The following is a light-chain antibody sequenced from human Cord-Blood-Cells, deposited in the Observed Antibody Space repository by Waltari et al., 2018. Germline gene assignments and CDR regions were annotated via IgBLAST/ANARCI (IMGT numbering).Light chain of an antibody. CDR3: CSYAGSYTLV. CDR1: SSDVGGYNY. Sequence: QSALTQPRSVSGSPGQSVTISCTGTSSDVGGYNYVSWYQQHPRKAPKLMIYDVSKRPSRVPDRFSGSKSGNTASLTISGLQAEDEADYYCCSYAGSYTLVFGGGTKLTVL. J-gene: IGLJ2*01. CDR2: DVS. V-gene: IGLV2-11*01.